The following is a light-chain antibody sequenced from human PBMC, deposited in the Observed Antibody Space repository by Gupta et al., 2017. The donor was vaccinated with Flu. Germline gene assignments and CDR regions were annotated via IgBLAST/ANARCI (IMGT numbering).Light chain of an antibody. CDR1: SSDVGGYKY. Sequence: ITINCTATSSDVGGYKYVSWYQQHPGKAPKLILYDVSHRHSGVADRFSGSKFDNTASMTISGLQTADEAVYYCSSCTSYSTLVVFGGGTKLTVL. CDR3: SSCTSYSTLVV. V-gene: IGLV2-14*03. J-gene: IGLJ3*02. CDR2: DVS.